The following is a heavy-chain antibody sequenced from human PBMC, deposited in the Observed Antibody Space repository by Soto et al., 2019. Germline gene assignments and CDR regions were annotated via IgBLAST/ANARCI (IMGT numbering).Heavy chain of an antibody. J-gene: IGHJ5*02. D-gene: IGHD2-8*02. V-gene: IGHV1-3*01. CDR3: TFGIRYWWFDP. CDR1: GYTFTSYA. Sequence: GASVKVSCKASGYTFTSYAMHWVRQAPGQRLEWMGWINAGNGNTKYSQKFQGRVTITRDTSASTAYMELSSLRSEDTAVYYCTFGIRYWWFDPWGQGTLVTVSS. CDR2: INAGNGNT.